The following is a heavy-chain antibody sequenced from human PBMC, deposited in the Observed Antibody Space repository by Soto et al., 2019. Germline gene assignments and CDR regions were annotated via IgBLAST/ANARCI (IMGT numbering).Heavy chain of an antibody. J-gene: IGHJ4*02. V-gene: IGHV3-11*03. CDR1: GFTFGDSY. CDR2: ISGGSSYT. Sequence: GGSLRLSCAASGFTFGDSYMSRIRQSPGKGLEWLSYISGGSSYTNYAESVKGRFTISRDNAKRSLFLQVNSLRVDDTAIYYCAKTRVADSGYYFDHWGQGTMVTVSS. CDR3: AKTRVADSGYYFDH. D-gene: IGHD3-10*01.